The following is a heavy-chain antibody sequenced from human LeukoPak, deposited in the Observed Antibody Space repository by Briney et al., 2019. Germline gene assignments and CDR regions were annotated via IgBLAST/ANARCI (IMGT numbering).Heavy chain of an antibody. J-gene: IGHJ4*02. D-gene: IGHD3-22*01. CDR2: ISGSGGST. CDR3: AKDRYFDNSGDHYESEY. CDR1: GFTFSSYA. Sequence: PGGSLRLSCAASGFTFSSYAMSWVRQAPGKVMEWVSAISGSGGSTYYADSVKGRFTISRDNSKDTLFLQMNSLRAEDTAVYYCAKDRYFDNSGDHYESEYWGQGTLVTVSS. V-gene: IGHV3-23*01.